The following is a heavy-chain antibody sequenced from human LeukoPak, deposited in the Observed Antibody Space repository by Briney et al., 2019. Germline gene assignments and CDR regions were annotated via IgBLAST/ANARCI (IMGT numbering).Heavy chain of an antibody. Sequence: GASVKVSCKASGYTFTSYGISWVRQAPGQGLEWMGWISGYNGNTNYAQNLQGRVTMTTDTSTSTVYMELRSLRSDDTAVYYCARDAVTIDPWGQGTLVTVSS. D-gene: IGHD4-11*01. J-gene: IGHJ5*02. CDR1: GYTFTSYG. CDR3: ARDAVTIDP. V-gene: IGHV1-18*01. CDR2: ISGYNGNT.